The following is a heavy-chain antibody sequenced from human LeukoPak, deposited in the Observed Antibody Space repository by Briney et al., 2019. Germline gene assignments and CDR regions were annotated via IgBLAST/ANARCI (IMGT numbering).Heavy chain of an antibody. CDR3: ARLGPNYYYYGMDV. CDR1: GGSISSYY. J-gene: IGHJ6*02. CDR2: IYTCGST. Sequence: SETLSLTCTVSGGSISSYYWSWIRQPAGKGLEWIGRIYTCGSTNYNPSLKSRVTMSVDTSNNQFSLKLSSVTAADTAVYYCARLGPNYYYYGMDVWGQGTTVTVSS. V-gene: IGHV4-4*07.